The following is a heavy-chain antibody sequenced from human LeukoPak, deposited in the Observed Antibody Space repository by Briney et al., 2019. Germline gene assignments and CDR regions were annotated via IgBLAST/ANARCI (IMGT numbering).Heavy chain of an antibody. CDR2: INHSGST. CDR1: GGSFSGYY. J-gene: IGHJ4*02. D-gene: IGHD5-18*01. V-gene: IGHV4-34*01. Sequence: SETLSLTCDVYGGSFSGYYWSWIRQPPGKGLEWIEEINHSGSTNYNPSLKSRVTISVDTSKNQFSLKLSSVTAADTAVYYCAIIQLWLDYWGQGTLVTVSS. CDR3: AIIQLWLDY.